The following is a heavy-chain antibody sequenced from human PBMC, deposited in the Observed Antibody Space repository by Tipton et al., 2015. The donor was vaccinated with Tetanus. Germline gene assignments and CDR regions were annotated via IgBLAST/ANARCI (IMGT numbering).Heavy chain of an antibody. J-gene: IGHJ4*02. CDR1: GGSFSGYY. CDR3: ARSKLTARIFDF. Sequence: TLSLTCAVSGGSFSGYYWTWIRQPPGKGLEWIGEINRSGTTDYNQSLKSRVTLSVDTSERQFSLRLTSVTAADTAVYYCARSKLTARIFDFWGQGALVTVSS. CDR2: INRSGTT. D-gene: IGHD2-15*01. V-gene: IGHV4-34*01.